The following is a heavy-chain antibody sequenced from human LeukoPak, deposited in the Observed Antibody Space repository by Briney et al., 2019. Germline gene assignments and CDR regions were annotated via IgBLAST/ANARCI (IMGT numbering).Heavy chain of an antibody. CDR1: GGSISSYY. V-gene: IGHV4-59*01. CDR3: AREDHDYGDYTAFDI. J-gene: IGHJ3*02. Sequence: SETLSLTCTVSGGSISSYYWSWIRQPPRKGLEWIGYIYYSGSTNYNPSLKSRVTISVDTSKNQFSLKLSSVTAADTAVYYCAREDHDYGDYTAFDIWGQGTMVTVSS. D-gene: IGHD4-17*01. CDR2: IYYSGST.